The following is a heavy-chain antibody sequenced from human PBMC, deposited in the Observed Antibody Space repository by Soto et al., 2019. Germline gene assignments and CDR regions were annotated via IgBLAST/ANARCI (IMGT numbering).Heavy chain of an antibody. D-gene: IGHD6-6*01. V-gene: IGHV1-69*02. CDR2: IIPILGIA. Sequence: GASVKVSCKAYGGTFSSYTICWVRQAPGQGLEWMGRIIPILGIANYAQKFQGRVTITADKSTSTAYMELSSLRSEDTAVYYCARVGSSSGYWGQGTLVTVSS. J-gene: IGHJ4*02. CDR1: GGTFSSYT. CDR3: ARVGSSSGY.